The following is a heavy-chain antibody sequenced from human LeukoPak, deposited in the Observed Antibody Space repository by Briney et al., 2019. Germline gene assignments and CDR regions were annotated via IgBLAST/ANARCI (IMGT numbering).Heavy chain of an antibody. CDR2: ISSSGVST. Sequence: GGSLRLSCEASGFTFDNYAMSWVRQDPGKGLEWVSAISSSGVSTHYADSVKGRFTISRDNSKNTLFLHMNTLRADDMAVYYCAKDLFPHGRAEYFQHWGQGTLLSVSS. D-gene: IGHD2-21*01. CDR1: GFTFDNYA. V-gene: IGHV3-23*01. J-gene: IGHJ1*01. CDR3: AKDLFPHGRAEYFQH.